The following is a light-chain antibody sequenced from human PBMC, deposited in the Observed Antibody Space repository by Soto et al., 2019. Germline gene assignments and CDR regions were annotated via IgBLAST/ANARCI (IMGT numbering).Light chain of an antibody. CDR1: SSDVGGYTY. J-gene: IGLJ2*01. V-gene: IGLV2-14*01. CDR3: SSYTSGRTVV. Sequence: QSALTQPASVSGSPGQSITISCTGTSSDVGGYTYVSWYQQHPGKAPKLIIYEVSNRPSGVSNRFSGSKSGNTASLTISGLQAEDEADYYCSSYTSGRTVVFGGGTKLTVL. CDR2: EVS.